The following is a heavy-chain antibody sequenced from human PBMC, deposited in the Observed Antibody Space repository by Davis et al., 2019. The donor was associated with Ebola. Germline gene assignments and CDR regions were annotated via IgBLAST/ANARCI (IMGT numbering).Heavy chain of an antibody. CDR2: INPSGGTT. Sequence: ASVKVSCKASGYTFNIYYMYWVRQAPGQGLEWMGIINPSGGTTSYAQKFQGRVTMTRDTSTSTVYMELISLRSEDTAVYYCASPGIATGAPRYWGQGTLVTVSS. CDR1: GYTFNIYY. CDR3: ASPGIATGAPRY. V-gene: IGHV1-46*02. J-gene: IGHJ4*02. D-gene: IGHD6-13*01.